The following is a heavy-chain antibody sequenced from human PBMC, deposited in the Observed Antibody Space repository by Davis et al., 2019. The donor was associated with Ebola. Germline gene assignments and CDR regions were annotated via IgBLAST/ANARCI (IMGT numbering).Heavy chain of an antibody. CDR3: ARDQQLPPVHYYYGMDV. CDR1: GFTFSSYS. Sequence: GESLKISCAASGFTFSSYSMNWVRQAPGKGLEWVSSITGSSSYIYYTDSVKGRFTISRDNAKNSLYLQMNSLRAEDTAVYYCARDQQLPPVHYYYGMDVWGKGTTVTVSS. V-gene: IGHV3-21*04. D-gene: IGHD6-13*01. J-gene: IGHJ6*04. CDR2: ITGSSSYI.